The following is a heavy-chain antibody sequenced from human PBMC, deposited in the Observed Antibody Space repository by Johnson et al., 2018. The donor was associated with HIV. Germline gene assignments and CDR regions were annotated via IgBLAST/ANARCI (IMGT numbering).Heavy chain of an antibody. CDR1: GFTFSSYW. Sequence: VQLVESGGGVVQPGGSLRLSCAASGFTFSSYWMSWVRQAPGKGLEWVANIKQEGSEKYYVDSVKGRFTISRDNAKNSLYLQMNSLRAEDTAVYYCARVKSYGNWGSRKGGRESRAAFDIWGQGTMVTVSS. CDR2: IKQEGSEK. J-gene: IGHJ3*02. CDR3: ARVKSYGNWGSRKGGRESRAAFDI. V-gene: IGHV3-7*02. D-gene: IGHD7-27*01.